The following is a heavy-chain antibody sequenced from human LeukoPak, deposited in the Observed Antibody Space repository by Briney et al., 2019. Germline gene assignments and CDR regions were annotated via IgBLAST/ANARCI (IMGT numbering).Heavy chain of an antibody. CDR3: ARDLVTVTKGFDI. J-gene: IGHJ3*02. Sequence: SETLSLTCTVSGGSISSYYWSWIRQPAGKGLEWIGRIYSTGSTNYNPSLKSRVTMSVDTSKNQFSLKLSSVTAADTAVYYCARDLVTVTKGFDIWGQGTMVSVSS. CDR2: IYSTGST. V-gene: IGHV4-4*07. CDR1: GGSISSYY. D-gene: IGHD4-17*01.